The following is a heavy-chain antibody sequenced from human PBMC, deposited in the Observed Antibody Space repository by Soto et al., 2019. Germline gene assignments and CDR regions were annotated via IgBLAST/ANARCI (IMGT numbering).Heavy chain of an antibody. V-gene: IGHV3-23*01. Sequence: EVQVLESGGGLVQPGGSLRLSCAASGFTFSSYAMSWVRQAPGKGLEWVSAISGSGGGTYYADSVKGRFTISRDNSKNTLYLQMNCLRAEDTAVYYCARIVATILGNWFDPWGQGTLVTVSS. CDR1: GFTFSSYA. CDR2: ISGSGGGT. J-gene: IGHJ5*02. CDR3: ARIVATILGNWFDP. D-gene: IGHD5-12*01.